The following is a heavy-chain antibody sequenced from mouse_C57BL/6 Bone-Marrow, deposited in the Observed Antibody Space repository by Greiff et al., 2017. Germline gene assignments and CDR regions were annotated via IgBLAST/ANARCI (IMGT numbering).Heavy chain of an antibody. V-gene: IGHV8-12*01. Sequence: QVTLKECGPGILQSSQTLSLTCSFSGFSLSTSGMGVSWIRQPSGKGLEWLAHIYWDDDKRYNPSMKSRLTISKDTSRNQVFLKITSVDTADTATYYCARYYDGSSYVWYFDVWGTGTTVTVSS. CDR3: ARYYDGSSYVWYFDV. D-gene: IGHD1-1*01. J-gene: IGHJ1*03. CDR1: GFSLSTSGMG. CDR2: IYWDDDK.